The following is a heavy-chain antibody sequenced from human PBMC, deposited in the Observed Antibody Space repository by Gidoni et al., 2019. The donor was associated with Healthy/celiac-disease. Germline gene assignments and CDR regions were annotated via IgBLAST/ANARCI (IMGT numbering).Heavy chain of an antibody. CDR1: GGTFSSYA. J-gene: IGHJ4*02. D-gene: IGHD6-19*01. V-gene: IGHV1-69*01. CDR2: IIPIFGTA. CDR3: ARANLQWLVPGTFDY. Sequence: QVQLVQSGDAVKKPGSSVKVSCQASGGTFSSYAIRWVQQAPGQGLEWMGGIIPIFGTANYAQKFQGRVTITADESTSTAYMELSSLRSEDTAVYYCARANLQWLVPGTFDYWGQGTLVTVSS.